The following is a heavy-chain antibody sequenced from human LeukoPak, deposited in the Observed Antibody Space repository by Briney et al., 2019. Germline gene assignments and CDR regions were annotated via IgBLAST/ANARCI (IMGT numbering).Heavy chain of an antibody. V-gene: IGHV4-39*01. CDR1: GGSISSSSYY. D-gene: IGHD6-19*01. J-gene: IGHJ4*02. CDR2: IYYSGST. Sequence: PSETLSLTCTVSGGSISSSSYYWGWIRQPPGKGLEWIGSIYYSGSTYYNPSLKSRVTISVDTSKNQFSLKLSSVTAADTAVYYCARADRVAAVAGIENYFDYWGQGTLVTVS. CDR3: ARADRVAAVAGIENYFDY.